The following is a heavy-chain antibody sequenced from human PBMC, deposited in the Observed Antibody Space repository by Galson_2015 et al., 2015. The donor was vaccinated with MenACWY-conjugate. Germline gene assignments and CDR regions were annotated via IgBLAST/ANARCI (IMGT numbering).Heavy chain of an antibody. CDR3: ARGHYGMDA. V-gene: IGHV3-7*03. CDR2: IKKDGSEK. Sequence: SLRLSCAASGFTFRNYWMTWARQAPGKGLEWVATIKKDGSEKYYVDSVKGRFTVSRDNAKNSMSLEMTSLRVEDTAVYYCARGHYGMDAWGQATTVTVSS. J-gene: IGHJ6*02. CDR1: GFTFRNYW.